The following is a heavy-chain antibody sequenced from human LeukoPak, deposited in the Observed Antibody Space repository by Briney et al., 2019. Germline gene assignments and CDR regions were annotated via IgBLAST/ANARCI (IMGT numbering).Heavy chain of an antibody. CDR3: ARMGIDSRYSWFDP. D-gene: IGHD2-2*03. Sequence: PSETLSLTCTVSGGSISSYYWSWIRQPAGKGLEWIGRIYTSGSTNYNPSLKSRVTMSVDTSKNQFSLKLSSVTAADTAVYYCARMGIDSRYSWFDPWGQGTLVTVSS. CDR1: GGSISSYY. V-gene: IGHV4-4*07. J-gene: IGHJ5*02. CDR2: IYTSGST.